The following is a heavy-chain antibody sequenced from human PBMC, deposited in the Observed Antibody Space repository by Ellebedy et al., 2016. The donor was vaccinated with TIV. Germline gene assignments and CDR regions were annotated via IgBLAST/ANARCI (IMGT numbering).Heavy chain of an antibody. D-gene: IGHD3-10*01. V-gene: IGHV1-69*13. J-gene: IGHJ6*02. CDR1: GGTFSSYA. Sequence: ASVKVSCKASGGTFSSYAISWVRQAPGQGLEWMGGIIPIFGTANYAQKFQGRVMITADESTSTAYMELSSLRSEDTAVYYCARDLSWVRGVMDVWGQGTTVTVSS. CDR2: IIPIFGTA. CDR3: ARDLSWVRGVMDV.